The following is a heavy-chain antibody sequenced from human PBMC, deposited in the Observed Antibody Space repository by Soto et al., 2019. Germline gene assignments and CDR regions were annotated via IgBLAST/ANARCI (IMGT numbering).Heavy chain of an antibody. CDR1: CGSFIGYY. V-gene: IGHV4-34*01. Sequence: SETLSLTCAFYCGSFIGYYWSWIRQPPGKGLEWIGEINHSGSTNYNPSLKSRVTISVDTSKNQLSLKLSSVTAADTAVYYCARLHGLMVYAMSTWFDPWGQGTLVTVSS. CDR3: ARLHGLMVYAMSTWFDP. CDR2: INHSGST. J-gene: IGHJ5*02. D-gene: IGHD2-8*01.